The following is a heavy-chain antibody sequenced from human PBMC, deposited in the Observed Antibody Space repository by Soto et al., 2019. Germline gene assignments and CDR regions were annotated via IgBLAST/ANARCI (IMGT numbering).Heavy chain of an antibody. CDR3: AKDFGSGRWGFDY. D-gene: IGHD3-16*01. CDR2: ISGSGGST. J-gene: IGHJ4*02. V-gene: IGHV3-23*01. CDR1: GFTFSSYA. Sequence: EVQLLESGGGLVQPGGSLRLSCAASGFTFSSYAMNWVRQAPGKGLEWVSAISGSGGSTYYADSVKGRFTISRDNSKNTLHLQMNSLRAEDTAVYYCAKDFGSGRWGFDYWGQGTLVTVSS.